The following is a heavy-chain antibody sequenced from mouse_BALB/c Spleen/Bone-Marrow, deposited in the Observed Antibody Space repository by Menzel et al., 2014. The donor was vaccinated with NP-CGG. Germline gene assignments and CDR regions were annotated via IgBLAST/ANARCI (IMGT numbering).Heavy chain of an antibody. D-gene: IGHD6-1*01. V-gene: IGHV14-3*02. CDR1: GFNIQNTY. CDR3: GRGASGFAMDY. J-gene: IGHJ4*01. CDR2: IDPANGNT. Sequence: VQLQQSGAELVKPGASVKLSCTASGFNIQNTYIHWVKQRPEQGLEWIGRIDPANGNTKYYPKFQDKATITADTSSNTAYRQLTSLTFEDSAVYYCGRGASGFAMDYWGQGTSVTVSA.